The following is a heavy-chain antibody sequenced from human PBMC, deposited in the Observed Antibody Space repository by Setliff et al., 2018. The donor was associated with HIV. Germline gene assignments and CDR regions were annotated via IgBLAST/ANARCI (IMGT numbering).Heavy chain of an antibody. Sequence: PSETLSLTCVVSGYSISSGYYWGWIRQPPGKGLEWIGSIYYNGNTYYNPSLRSRLMISVDTSKSQFSLRLSSVTAADTAVYYCARLGTRTVAADADFDSWGQGALVTVSS. J-gene: IGHJ4*02. CDR2: IYYNGNT. CDR3: ARLGTRTVAADADFDS. V-gene: IGHV4-38-2*01. CDR1: GYSISSGYY. D-gene: IGHD2-15*01.